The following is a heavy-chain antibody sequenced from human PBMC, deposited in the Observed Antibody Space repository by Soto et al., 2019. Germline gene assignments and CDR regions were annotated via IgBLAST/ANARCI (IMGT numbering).Heavy chain of an antibody. Sequence: PGGSLRLSCIGSGFTFSTNPMGWVRQAPGKGLEWVSSIGGSGATTYYADSVKGRFTISRDNSRNTLYLQMNSLRADDTAIYYCARDLHYYDSSGYWYWGQGTLVTVSS. CDR2: IGGSGATT. CDR3: ARDLHYYDSSGYWY. CDR1: GFTFSTNP. D-gene: IGHD3-22*01. V-gene: IGHV3-23*01. J-gene: IGHJ4*02.